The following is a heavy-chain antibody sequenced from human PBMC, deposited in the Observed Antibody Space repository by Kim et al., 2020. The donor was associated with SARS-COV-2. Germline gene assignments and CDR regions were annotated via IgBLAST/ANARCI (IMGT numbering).Heavy chain of an antibody. CDR3: AGRYGSGSYLDS. J-gene: IGHJ4*02. V-gene: IGHV3-11*06. CDR2: ISGSRGYTNLFSSSSGHT. CDR1: GIPFSEYY. Sequence: GGSLRLSCVASGIPFSEYYMSWVRQAPGKGLEWLSYISGSRGYTNLFSSSSGHTNYADSVKGRFTISRDNAKNALYLQMNSLRAEDTAVYFCAGRYGSGSYLDSWGQGTLVTVSS. D-gene: IGHD3-10*01.